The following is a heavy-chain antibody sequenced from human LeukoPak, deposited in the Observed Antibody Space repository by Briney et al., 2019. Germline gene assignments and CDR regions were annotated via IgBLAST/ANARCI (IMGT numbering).Heavy chain of an antibody. CDR1: GFTFSSYA. D-gene: IGHD3-9*01. CDR2: ISGSGGST. V-gene: IGHV3-23*01. J-gene: IGHJ4*02. CDR3: AKDNSYYDILTGFPCDY. Sequence: SGGSLRLSCAASGFTFSSYAMSWVRQAPGKGLEWVSAISGSGGSTYYADSVKGRFTISRDNSKNTLYLQMNSLRAEDTAVYYCAKDNSYYDILTGFPCDYWGQGTLVTVSS.